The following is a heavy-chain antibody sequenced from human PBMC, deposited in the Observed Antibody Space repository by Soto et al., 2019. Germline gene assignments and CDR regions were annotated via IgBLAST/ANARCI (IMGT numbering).Heavy chain of an antibody. Sequence: RPIPKKGVVWVSAISGSGGNTYYADSVKGRFTISRDNSKNTLYLQMISLRAEDTAVYYCAYFPAFDGILAVFYFFAFWRHGTLVPVSS. D-gene: IGHD3-9*01. CDR2: ISGSGGNT. J-gene: IGHJ4*01. V-gene: IGHV3-23*01. CDR3: AYFPAFDGILAVFYFFAF.